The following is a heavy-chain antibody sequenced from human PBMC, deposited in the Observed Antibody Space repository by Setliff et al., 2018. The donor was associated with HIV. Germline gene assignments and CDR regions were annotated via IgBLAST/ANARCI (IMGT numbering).Heavy chain of an antibody. CDR3: ARGDRVSVRGVGPFDH. J-gene: IGHJ5*02. CDR1: GYTFTSYG. D-gene: IGHD3-10*02. Sequence: GASVKVSCKSSGYTFTSYGISWVRQAPGQGLEWMGWINHNNGNTNYAQKLQGRVTMTTDTSTSTAYMELRSLTSDDTAVYCCARGDRVSVRGVGPFDHWGQGTLVTVSS. V-gene: IGHV1-18*01. CDR2: INHNNGNT.